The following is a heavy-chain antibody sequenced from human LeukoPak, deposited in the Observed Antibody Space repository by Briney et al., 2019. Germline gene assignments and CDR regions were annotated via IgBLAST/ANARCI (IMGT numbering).Heavy chain of an antibody. J-gene: IGHJ6*03. CDR1: GFTFSSHW. Sequence: GGSLRLSCAASGFTFSSHWMSWVRQAPGKGLEWVANIKKDGSEKYYVDSVKGRSTISRDNAKSSLCLQMNSLRAEDTAVYYCARVCWSYNNYYYMDVWGKGTTVTVSS. CDR3: ARVCWSYNNYYYMDV. CDR2: IKKDGSEK. V-gene: IGHV3-7*01. D-gene: IGHD1-1*01.